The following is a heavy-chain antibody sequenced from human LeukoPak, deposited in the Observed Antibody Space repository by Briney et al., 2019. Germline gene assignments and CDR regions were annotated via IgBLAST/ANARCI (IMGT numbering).Heavy chain of an antibody. V-gene: IGHV4-34*01. CDR1: GGSFSGYY. J-gene: IGHJ5*02. CDR3: ASRDYGDYNWFDP. D-gene: IGHD4-17*01. CDR2: INHSGST. Sequence: PSETLSLTCAVYGGSFSGYYWSWIRQPPGKGLEWIGEINHSGSTNYNPSLKSRVTISVDTSKNQFSLKLSSVTAADTAVYYCASRDYGDYNWFDPWGQETLVTVSS.